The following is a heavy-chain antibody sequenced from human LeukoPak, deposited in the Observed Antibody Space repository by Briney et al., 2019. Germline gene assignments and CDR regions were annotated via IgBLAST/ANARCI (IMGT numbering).Heavy chain of an antibody. CDR3: ARQHDYGDYPDY. D-gene: IGHD4-17*01. CDR2: MNPNSGNT. V-gene: IGHV1-8*01. CDR1: GYTFTSYD. J-gene: IGHJ4*02. Sequence: ASVKVSCKASGYTFTSYDINWVRQATGQGLEWMGWMNPNSGNTGYAQKFRGRVTMTRNTSISTAYMELSSLRSEDTAVYYCARQHDYGDYPDYWGQGTLVTVSS.